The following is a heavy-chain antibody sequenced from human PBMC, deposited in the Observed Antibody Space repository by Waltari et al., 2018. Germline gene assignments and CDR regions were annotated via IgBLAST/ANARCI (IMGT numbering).Heavy chain of an antibody. CDR3: ARDRTIHPGMGGFDP. CDR2: IYYSGST. V-gene: IGHV4-59*01. J-gene: IGHJ5*02. Sequence: QVQLQESGPGLVKPSETLSLTCTVSGGSISSYYWSWIRPPPGKGLEWIGYIYYSGSTNYNPSLKSRVTISVDTSKNQFSLKLSSVTAADTAVYYCARDRTIHPGMGGFDPWGQGTLVTVSS. D-gene: IGHD1-1*01. CDR1: GGSISSYY.